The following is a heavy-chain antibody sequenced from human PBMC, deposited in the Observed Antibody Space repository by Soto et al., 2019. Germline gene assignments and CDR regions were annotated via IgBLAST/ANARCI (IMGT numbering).Heavy chain of an antibody. Sequence: GSLRLSCAASGFTFSSYSMNWFRQAPGNGLEWVSSMSSSSSYIYYADSVKRRFTISRDNAKNSLYLQMNSLRAEDTAVYYCARGRYCTTGVCRTVFDYWGQGT. J-gene: IGHJ4*02. CDR1: GFTFSSYS. CDR2: MSSSSSYI. V-gene: IGHV3-21*01. CDR3: ARGRYCTTGVCRTVFDY. D-gene: IGHD2-8*01.